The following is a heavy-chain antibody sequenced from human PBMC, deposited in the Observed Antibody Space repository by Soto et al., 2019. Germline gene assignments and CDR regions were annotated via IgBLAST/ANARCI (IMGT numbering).Heavy chain of an antibody. J-gene: IGHJ4*02. CDR1: GYTLTELF. CDR2: FDPEDGET. Sequence: GASVKVSCKVSGYTLTELFMHRVRQAPGKGLEWMGGFDPEDGETIYAQKFQGRVTMTEDTSTDTAYMELSSLRSEDTAVYYCATSRNWNYFSALDYWGQGTLVTVSS. V-gene: IGHV1-24*01. CDR3: ATSRNWNYFSALDY. D-gene: IGHD1-7*01.